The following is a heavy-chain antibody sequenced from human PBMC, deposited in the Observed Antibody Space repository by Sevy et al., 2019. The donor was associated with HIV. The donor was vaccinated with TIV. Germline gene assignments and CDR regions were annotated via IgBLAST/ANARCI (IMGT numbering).Heavy chain of an antibody. Sequence: SETLSLTCAVYGGSFSGYYWSWIRQPPGKGLEWIGEINHSGGTNYNPSHKSRVTISVDTSKNQFSLKLNSMTAAATAVYYSARHCTAIRCTHAFVIWGQGTMVTDSS. V-gene: IGHV4-34*01. D-gene: IGHD2-8*02. CDR3: ARHCTAIRCTHAFVI. CDR1: GGSFSGYY. CDR2: INHSGGT. J-gene: IGHJ3*02.